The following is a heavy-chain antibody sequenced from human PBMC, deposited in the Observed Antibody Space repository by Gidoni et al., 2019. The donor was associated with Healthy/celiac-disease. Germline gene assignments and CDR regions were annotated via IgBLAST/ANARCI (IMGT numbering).Heavy chain of an antibody. CDR2: ISGSGGST. J-gene: IGHJ4*02. CDR1: GFTFSSYA. V-gene: IGHV3-23*01. Sequence: EVQLLESGGGLVQPGGSLRRSCADSGFTFSSYAMSWVRQAPGKGLEWVSAISGSGGSTYYADSVKGRFTISRDNSKNTLYLQMNSLRAEDTAVYYCANLDVDTAFEFDYWGQGTLVTVSS. CDR3: ANLDVDTAFEFDY. D-gene: IGHD5-18*01.